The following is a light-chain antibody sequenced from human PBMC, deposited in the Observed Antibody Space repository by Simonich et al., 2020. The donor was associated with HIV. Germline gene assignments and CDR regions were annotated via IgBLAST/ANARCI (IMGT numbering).Light chain of an antibody. Sequence: QTVVTQEPSFSVSPGETVTLTCGLCSGSVSTSYYPTWYHQTPGQTTRTLIYSTNARSSGVPARFAGSINGKKAALTITGAQADDESDYYCVLYMGSGIWVFGGGTKLTVL. CDR3: VLYMGSGIWV. J-gene: IGLJ3*02. CDR1: SGSVSTSYY. V-gene: IGLV8-61*01. CDR2: STN.